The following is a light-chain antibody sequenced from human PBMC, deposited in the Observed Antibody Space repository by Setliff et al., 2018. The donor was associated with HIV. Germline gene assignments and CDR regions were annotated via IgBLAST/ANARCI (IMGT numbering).Light chain of an antibody. J-gene: IGLJ1*01. CDR2: EGS. CDR3: CSYAGRSTFV. Sequence: QSALTQPASVSGSPGQSVTISCTGTSSDVGSYNLVSWYQQHTGKAPKLMIYEGSKRPSGVSNRFSGSKSGNTASLTISGLQAEDEADYYCCSYAGRSTFVFGTGTKVTVL. V-gene: IGLV2-23*03. CDR1: SSDVGSYNL.